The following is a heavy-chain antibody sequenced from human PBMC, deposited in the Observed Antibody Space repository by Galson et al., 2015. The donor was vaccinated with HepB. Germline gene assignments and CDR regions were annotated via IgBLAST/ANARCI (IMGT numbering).Heavy chain of an antibody. V-gene: IGHV1-18*04. CDR2: ISAYNGNT. Sequence: SVKVSCKASGYTFTSYGISWVRQAPGQGLEWMGWISAYNGNTNYAQKLQGRVTMTTDTSTSTAYMELRSLRSDDTAVYYCAATYCYDSSALYYYGMDVWGQGTTVTVSS. CDR3: AATYCYDSSALYYYGMDV. J-gene: IGHJ6*02. CDR1: GYTFTSYG. D-gene: IGHD3-22*01.